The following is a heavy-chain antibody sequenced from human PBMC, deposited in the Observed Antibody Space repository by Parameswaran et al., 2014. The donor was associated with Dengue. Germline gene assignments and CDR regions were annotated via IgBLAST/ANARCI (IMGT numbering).Heavy chain of an antibody. CDR3: ARDATMTTVTTKGYLDL. D-gene: IGHD4-17*01. Sequence: RWIRQPPGKGLEWVSAISGSGGSTYYADSVKGRFTISRDNSKNTLYLQMSSLRAEDTAVYSCARDATMTTVTTKGYLDLWGRGTLVTVSS. V-gene: IGHV3-23*01. CDR2: ISGSGGST. J-gene: IGHJ2*01.